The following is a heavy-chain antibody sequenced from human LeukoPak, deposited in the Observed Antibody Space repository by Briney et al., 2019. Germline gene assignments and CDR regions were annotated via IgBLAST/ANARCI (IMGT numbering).Heavy chain of an antibody. CDR3: ARGPIVAPDH. V-gene: IGHV3-21*01. J-gene: IGHJ4*02. Sequence: GGSLRLSCAASGFTFSSYSMNWVRQAPGKGLEWVSSINSGSSYKYYADSLRGRFTISRDNAKNSLYLQMNSLRAEDTAVYYCARGPIVAPDHWGQGTLVTVSS. CDR1: GFTFSSYS. D-gene: IGHD5-12*01. CDR2: INSGSSYK.